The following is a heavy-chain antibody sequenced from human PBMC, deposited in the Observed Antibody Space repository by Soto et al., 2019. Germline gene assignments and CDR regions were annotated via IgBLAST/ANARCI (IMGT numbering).Heavy chain of an antibody. CDR1: GFTFEDYG. CDR3: ARRSPGNFDY. D-gene: IGHD7-27*01. J-gene: IGHJ4*02. CDR2: INWHASTT. Sequence: EVQLVQSGGGVVRPGESLRLSCAASGFTFEDYGMTWVRQAPGKGLEWVSGINWHASTTSYADSVKGRFTVSRDNAKNSRFLQMNSLRAEDTACYNCARRSPGNFDYWGQGTLVTVSS. V-gene: IGHV3-20*01.